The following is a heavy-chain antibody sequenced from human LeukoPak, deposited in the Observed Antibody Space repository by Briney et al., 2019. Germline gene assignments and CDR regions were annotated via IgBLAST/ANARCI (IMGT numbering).Heavy chain of an antibody. Sequence: GGSLRLSCAASGFTFSSYSMNWVRQAPGKGLEWVSYISSSSSTTHYADSVKGRFTISRDNSKNTLYLQMSSLRAEDTAVYYCAKDWYYYGSGSYYSHRFDYWGQGTLVTVSS. V-gene: IGHV3-48*01. J-gene: IGHJ4*02. CDR2: ISSSSSTT. CDR1: GFTFSSYS. D-gene: IGHD3-10*01. CDR3: AKDWYYYGSGSYYSHRFDY.